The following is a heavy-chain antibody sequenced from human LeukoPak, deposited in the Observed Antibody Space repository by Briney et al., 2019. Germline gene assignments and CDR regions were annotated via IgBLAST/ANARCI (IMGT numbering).Heavy chain of an antibody. D-gene: IGHD3-22*01. J-gene: IGHJ4*02. CDR1: GYTFTNYY. CDR2: INPSVGST. CDR3: AKILDSSGYDSSFDY. Sequence: ASVKVSCKASGYTFTNYYMHWVRQAPGRGLEWMGVINPSVGSTSYAQKFQGRVTMTRDTSTSTVYMELSSLRSEDTAVYYCAKILDSSGYDSSFDYWGQGTLVTVSS. V-gene: IGHV1-46*01.